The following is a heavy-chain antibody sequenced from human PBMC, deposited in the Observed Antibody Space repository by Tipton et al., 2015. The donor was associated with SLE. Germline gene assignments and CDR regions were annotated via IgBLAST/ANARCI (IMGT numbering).Heavy chain of an antibody. V-gene: IGHV6-1*01. J-gene: IGHJ5*01. Sequence: TLSLTCAISGDSVASNSAAWNWIRQSPSRGFEWLGRTYYRSRWYSDYAVSVTSRININPDTSKNQFSLQLNSVTPEDTAVYYCARRPAIVRWFDSWGQGTRVTVSS. CDR2: TYYRSRWYS. CDR3: ARRPAIVRWFDS. D-gene: IGHD2-21*01. CDR1: GDSVASNSAA.